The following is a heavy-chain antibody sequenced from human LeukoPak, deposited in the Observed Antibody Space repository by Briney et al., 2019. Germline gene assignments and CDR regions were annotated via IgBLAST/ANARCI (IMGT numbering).Heavy chain of an antibody. Sequence: ASVKVSCKASGYTFTVYYMHWVRQAPGQGLEWMGWINPNSGGTNYAQNFQGRVTMTRDTSISTAYMELSRLRSEDTAVYYCARLDTAMVKRGYYYYGMDVWGQGTTVTVSS. CDR1: GYTFTVYY. D-gene: IGHD5-18*01. V-gene: IGHV1-2*02. CDR3: ARLDTAMVKRGYYYYGMDV. CDR2: INPNSGGT. J-gene: IGHJ6*02.